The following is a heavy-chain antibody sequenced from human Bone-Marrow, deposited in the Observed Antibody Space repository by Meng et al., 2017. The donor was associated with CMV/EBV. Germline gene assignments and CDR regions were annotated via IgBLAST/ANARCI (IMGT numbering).Heavy chain of an antibody. Sequence: SVKVSCKPSGYIFTSYYIHWVRQATGQGLEWMGWMNPNSGNTGYAQKFQGRVTMTRDTSISTAYMELSSLRSDDTAVYYCARGPYTRHGAFDIWVQGKMVTVSS. V-gene: IGHV1-8*02. CDR2: MNPNSGNT. J-gene: IGHJ3*02. CDR1: GYIFTSYY. CDR3: ARGPYTRHGAFDI.